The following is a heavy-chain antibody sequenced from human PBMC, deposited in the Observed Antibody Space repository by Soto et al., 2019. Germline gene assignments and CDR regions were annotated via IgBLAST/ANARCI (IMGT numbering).Heavy chain of an antibody. J-gene: IGHJ6*02. D-gene: IGHD6-19*01. CDR3: ASARLSSGWYYYYYYYGMDV. Sequence: QVQLQQWGAGLLKPSETLSLTCAVYGGSFSGYYWSWIRQPPGKGLEWIGEINHSGSTNYNPSLKSRVTISVDTSKNQFSLKLSSVTAADTAVYYCASARLSSGWYYYYYYYGMDVWGQGTTVTVSS. CDR2: INHSGST. CDR1: GGSFSGYY. V-gene: IGHV4-34*01.